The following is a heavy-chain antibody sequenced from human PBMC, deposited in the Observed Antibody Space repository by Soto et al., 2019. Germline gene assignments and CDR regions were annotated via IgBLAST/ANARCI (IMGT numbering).Heavy chain of an antibody. CDR1: GYTFSGSV. Sequence: QVQLVQSGAEVKKPRASVKVSCKASGYTFSGSVMHWVRQAPGQGLEWMGWINADNGNTKYSQKFQGRVTMTCDTSGNTAYTELSSLRDEDTAKYYCASVVDAITATSLDSWGQGPLVTVSS. CDR2: INADNGNT. V-gene: IGHV1-3*01. D-gene: IGHD4-17*01. CDR3: ASVVDAITATSLDS. J-gene: IGHJ4*02.